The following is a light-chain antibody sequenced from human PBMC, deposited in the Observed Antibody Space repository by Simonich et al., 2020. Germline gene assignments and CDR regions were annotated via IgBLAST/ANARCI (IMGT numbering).Light chain of an antibody. V-gene: IGKV1-39*01. CDR2: AAT. CDR1: QSISSY. Sequence: DIQMTQSPSSLSASVGDRVTITCRASQSISSYLNWYQQKPGKAPKLLIYAATRLQSGVPSRFSGSGSGTDFTLTISSLQPEDFATYYCLQHNSYPPTFGQGTKVEIK. CDR3: LQHNSYPPT. J-gene: IGKJ1*01.